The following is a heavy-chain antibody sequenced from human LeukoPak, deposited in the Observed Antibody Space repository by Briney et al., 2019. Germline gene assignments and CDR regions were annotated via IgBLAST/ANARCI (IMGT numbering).Heavy chain of an antibody. CDR3: AADPYNAGRGYYYYYMDV. CDR1: GFTFTSSA. D-gene: IGHD5-24*01. Sequence: SVKVSCKASGFTFTSSAVQWVRQARGQRLEWIGWIVVGSGNTNYAQKFQERVTITRDMSTSTAYMELSSLRSEDTAVYYCAADPYNAGRGYYYYYMDVWGKGTTVTVSS. V-gene: IGHV1-58*01. CDR2: IVVGSGNT. J-gene: IGHJ6*03.